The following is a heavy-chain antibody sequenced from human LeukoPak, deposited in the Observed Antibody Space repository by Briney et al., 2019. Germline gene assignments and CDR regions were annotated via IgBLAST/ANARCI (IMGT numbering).Heavy chain of an antibody. CDR3: TSNNYGSENWLDP. CDR2: IRTKANTYAT. V-gene: IGHV3-73*01. J-gene: IGHJ5*02. CDR1: GFTFSGSV. Sequence: PGGSLKLSCAASGFTFSGSVIHWVRQASGKGLEWVGRIRTKANTYATVYAASVKGRFTISRDDSNNTAYLQMNSLRNEDTAVYYCTSNNYGSENWLDPWGQGTLVTVSS. D-gene: IGHD3-10*01.